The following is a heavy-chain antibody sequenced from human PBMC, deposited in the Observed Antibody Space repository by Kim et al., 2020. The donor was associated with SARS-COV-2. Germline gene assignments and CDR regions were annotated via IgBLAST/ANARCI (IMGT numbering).Heavy chain of an antibody. D-gene: IGHD3-10*01. CDR3: ARQTMVRGVTEDFDY. CDR1: GYSFTSYW. J-gene: IGHJ4*02. V-gene: IGHV5-51*01. CDR2: IYPGDSDT. Sequence: GESLKISCKGSGYSFTSYWIGWVRQMPGKGLEWMGIIYPGDSDTRYSPSFQGQVTISADKSISTAYLQWSSLKASDTAMYYCARQTMVRGVTEDFDYWGQGTLVTVSS.